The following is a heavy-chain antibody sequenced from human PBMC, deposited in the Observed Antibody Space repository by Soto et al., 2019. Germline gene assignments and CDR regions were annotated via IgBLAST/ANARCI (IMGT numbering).Heavy chain of an antibody. CDR1: GGSFSGYY. D-gene: IGHD3-22*01. CDR3: ARLQNFYYDSSGYSAAPHFDY. CDR2: IKHSGST. Sequence: SETLSLTCAVYGGSFSGYYWSWIRQPPGKGLEWIGEIKHSGSTNYNPSLKSRVTISVDTSKNQFSLKLSSVTAADTAVYYCARLQNFYYDSSGYSAAPHFDYWGQGTLVTVSS. J-gene: IGHJ4*02. V-gene: IGHV4-34*01.